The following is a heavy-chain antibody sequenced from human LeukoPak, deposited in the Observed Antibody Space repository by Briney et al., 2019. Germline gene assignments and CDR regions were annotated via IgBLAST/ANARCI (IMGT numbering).Heavy chain of an antibody. Sequence: GGSLRLSCTASGLTFSSYAMHWVRQAPGKGLEWVAVISYDGSNKYYADSMKGRFTISRDNSKNTLYLQMNSLRAEDTALYYCAKRRYDSSGHFDSWGQGTLVTVSS. CDR2: ISYDGSNK. CDR1: GLTFSSYA. J-gene: IGHJ4*02. D-gene: IGHD3-22*01. CDR3: AKRRYDSSGHFDS. V-gene: IGHV3-30*04.